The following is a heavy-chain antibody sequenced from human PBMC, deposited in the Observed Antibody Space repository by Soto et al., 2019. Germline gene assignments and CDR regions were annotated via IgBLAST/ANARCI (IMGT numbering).Heavy chain of an antibody. D-gene: IGHD2-2*03. V-gene: IGHV3-33*01. CDR1: GFTFSSYG. CDR2: IWYDGSNK. J-gene: IGHJ4*02. Sequence: GGSLRLSCAASGFTFSSYGMHWVRQAPGKGLEWVAVIWYDGSNKYYADSVKGRFTISSDNSKNTLYLQMNSLRAEDTAVYYCAREVLDIVVVPAAPYFDYWGQGTLVTVSS. CDR3: AREVLDIVVVPAAPYFDY.